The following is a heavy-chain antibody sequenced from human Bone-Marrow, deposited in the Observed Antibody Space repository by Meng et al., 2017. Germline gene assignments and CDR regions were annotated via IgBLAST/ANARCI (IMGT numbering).Heavy chain of an antibody. CDR1: EFSINTYA. D-gene: IGHD1-26*01. J-gene: IGHJ2*01. CDR3: ARDTYSGSYSRYWFFDF. CDR2: ISLSGDTT. Sequence: SCAASEFSINTYALNWVRQAPGKGLEWVSTISLSGDTTSYADAVKGRFTISRDNSKNTMYLQMHGLRADDTAVYFCARDTYSGSYSRYWFFDFWGRGTLVTVSS. V-gene: IGHV3-23*01.